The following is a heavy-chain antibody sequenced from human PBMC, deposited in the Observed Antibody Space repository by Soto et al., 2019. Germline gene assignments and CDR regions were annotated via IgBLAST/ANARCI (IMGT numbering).Heavy chain of an antibody. V-gene: IGHV4-59*01. J-gene: IGHJ6*02. D-gene: IGHD1-7*01. CDR3: ARQRTYYYYGMDV. CDR1: GGSISSYY. Sequence: PSETLSITCSVSGGSISSYYWSWIRQPPGKGLEWIGYIYYSGSTSYNPSLKSRVTISVDTSKNQFSLKLRSVTAADTAVYYCARQRTYYYYGMDVWGQGTTVTVSS. CDR2: IYYSGST.